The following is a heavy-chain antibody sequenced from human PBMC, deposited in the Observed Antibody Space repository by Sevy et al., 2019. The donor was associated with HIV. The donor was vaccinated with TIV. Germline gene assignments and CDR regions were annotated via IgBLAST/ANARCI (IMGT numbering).Heavy chain of an antibody. CDR3: ARLERGYSYGYRGGWFDP. CDR2: ISSSSSYI. D-gene: IGHD5-18*01. J-gene: IGHJ5*02. CDR1: GFTFSSYS. Sequence: GGSLRLSCAASGFTFSSYSMNWVRQAPGKGLEWVSSISSSSSYIYYADSVKGRFTISRDNAKNSLYLKMNSLRAEDTAVYYCARLERGYSYGYRGGWFDPWGQGTLVTVSS. V-gene: IGHV3-21*01.